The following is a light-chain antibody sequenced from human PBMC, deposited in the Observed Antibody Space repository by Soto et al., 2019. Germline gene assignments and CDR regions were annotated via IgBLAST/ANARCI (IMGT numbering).Light chain of an antibody. Sequence: EIVLTQFPGTLSLSPGEGATLSCRASQSVNCDYIAWYQQKPGQAPRLIISGASNRATGIPVRFSGSGSGTDFTLIISRLEPEDFAVYYCQQYGTSPITFGQGTRLDIK. CDR2: GAS. J-gene: IGKJ5*01. CDR1: QSVNCDY. CDR3: QQYGTSPIT. V-gene: IGKV3-20*01.